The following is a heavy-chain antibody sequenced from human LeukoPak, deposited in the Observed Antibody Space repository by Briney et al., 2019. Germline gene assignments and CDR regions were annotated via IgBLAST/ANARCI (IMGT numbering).Heavy chain of an antibody. CDR1: GFTVVTNY. J-gene: IGHJ3*02. D-gene: IGHD2-21*01. CDR3: ARSRGIPDAFDM. V-gene: IGHV3-53*01. CDR2: IYSGGSR. Sequence: GGSLRLSCAASGFTVVTNYINWVRQPPGKGLEWVSVIYSGGSRYYADSVKGRFTTSRDNSKNTVYLQMNSLRAEDTAVYYCARSRGIPDAFDMWGLGTMVTVSS.